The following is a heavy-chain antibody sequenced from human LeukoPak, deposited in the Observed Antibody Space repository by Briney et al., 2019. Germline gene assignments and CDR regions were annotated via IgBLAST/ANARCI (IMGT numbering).Heavy chain of an antibody. CDR2: IYSGGST. CDR3: ARGNIGDYGYYYFDY. CDR1: GFTVSTNY. V-gene: IGHV3-53*01. Sequence: TRGSLRLSCAASGFTVSTNYMSWVRQAPGKGLEWVSVIYSGGSTYYADSVKGRFTISRDNSKNTLYLQMNSLRAEDTAVYYCARGNIGDYGYYYFDYWGQGTLVTVSS. D-gene: IGHD4-17*01. J-gene: IGHJ4*02.